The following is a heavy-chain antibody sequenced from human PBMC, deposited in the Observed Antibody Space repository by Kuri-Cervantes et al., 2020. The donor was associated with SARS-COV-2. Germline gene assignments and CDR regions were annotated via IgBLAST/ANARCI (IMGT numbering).Heavy chain of an antibody. V-gene: IGHV3-23*01. Sequence: GGSLRLSCAASGFTFSSYAMSWVRQAPGKGLEWVAAISGSGGFTYYADSVKGRFTISGDKSKNTLYLQMSSLRAEDTAVYYCAKDSEVECYYHGIDVWGQGTMVTVSS. D-gene: IGHD2-21*01. J-gene: IGHJ6*02. CDR2: ISGSGGFT. CDR1: GFTFSSYA. CDR3: AKDSEVECYYHGIDV.